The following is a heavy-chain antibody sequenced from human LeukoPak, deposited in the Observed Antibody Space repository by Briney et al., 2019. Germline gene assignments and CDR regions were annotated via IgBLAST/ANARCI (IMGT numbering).Heavy chain of an antibody. CDR2: IKSDGSST. V-gene: IGHV3-74*01. D-gene: IGHD4-23*01. Sequence: ETLSLTCTVSGGSISSSSYYWGWIRQPPGKGLVWVSRIKSDGSSTNYADSVKGRFTISRDNAKNTLYLQMNSLRAEDTAVYYCARDHYGVNSVDYWGQGILVTVSS. J-gene: IGHJ4*02. CDR1: GGSISSSSYY. CDR3: ARDHYGVNSVDY.